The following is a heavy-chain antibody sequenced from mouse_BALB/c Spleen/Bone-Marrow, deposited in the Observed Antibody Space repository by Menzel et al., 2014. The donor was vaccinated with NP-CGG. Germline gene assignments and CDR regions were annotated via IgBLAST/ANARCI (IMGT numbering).Heavy chain of an antibody. D-gene: IGHD1-1*01. CDR3: AREGRGYYGSSGAAMDY. V-gene: IGHV2-9*02. J-gene: IGHJ4*01. CDR2: IWAGGST. Sequence: VNVVESGPGLVAPSQSLSIRCTVSGFSLTSYGVHWVRQPPGQGLEWLGAIWAGGSTNYNSALMSRLTISKDNSKSQVFLKMNSLQTDDTAMYYCAREGRGYYGSSGAAMDYWGQGTKVTVSS. CDR1: GFSLTSYG.